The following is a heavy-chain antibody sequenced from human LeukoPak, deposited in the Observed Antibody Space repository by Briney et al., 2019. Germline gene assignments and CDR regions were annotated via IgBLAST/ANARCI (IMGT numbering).Heavy chain of an antibody. V-gene: IGHV3-9*01. CDR2: ITWNTGSI. Sequence: GGSLRLSCAASGFTFDDYAMHWVRLAPGKGLEWVSGITWNTGSIGYADSVKGRFTISRDNAKNSLYLQMNSLRTEDTALYYCAKGVRISVVRGAFDIWGQGTQVTVSS. D-gene: IGHD3-10*01. J-gene: IGHJ3*02. CDR3: AKGVRISVVRGAFDI. CDR1: GFTFDDYA.